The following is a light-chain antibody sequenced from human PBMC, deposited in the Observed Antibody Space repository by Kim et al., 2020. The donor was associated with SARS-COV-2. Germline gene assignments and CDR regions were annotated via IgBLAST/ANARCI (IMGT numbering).Light chain of an antibody. V-gene: IGLV3-1*01. Sequence: SYELTQPPSVSVSPGQTASITCSGNKLGDKYTCWYQQKPGQSPVLVIYRDNKRPSGIPERFSGSNSGNTATLTISGTQAMDEADYYCQAWDINAYVVFGG. CDR1: KLGDKY. CDR3: QAWDINAYVV. J-gene: IGLJ2*01. CDR2: RDN.